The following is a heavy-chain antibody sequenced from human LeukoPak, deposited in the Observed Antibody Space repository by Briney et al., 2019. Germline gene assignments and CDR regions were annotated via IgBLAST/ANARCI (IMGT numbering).Heavy chain of an antibody. CDR1: GYTFTSYG. J-gene: IGHJ4*02. D-gene: IGHD6-13*01. V-gene: IGHV1-18*01. CDR3: ARVSAAGTDFDY. CDR2: ISAYNGNT. Sequence: ASVKVSCKASGYTFTSYGISWVRQAPGQGLAWMGWISAYNGNTNYAQKLQGRVTMTTDTSTSTAYMELRSLRSDDTAVYYCARVSAAGTDFDYWGQGTLVTVSS.